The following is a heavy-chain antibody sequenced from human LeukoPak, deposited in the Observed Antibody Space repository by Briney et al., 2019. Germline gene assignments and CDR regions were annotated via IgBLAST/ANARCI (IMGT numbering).Heavy chain of an antibody. J-gene: IGHJ4*02. CDR2: IYSGGST. V-gene: IGHV3-53*04. CDR1: GFTVSSNY. CDR3: XRQTGYYPAVYFDY. D-gene: IGHD3-9*01. Sequence: GSLRLSXAASGFTVSSNYMSWVRQAPGKGLEWVSVIYSGGSTYYADSVKGRFTISRHNSKNTLYLQMNSVRAEETAVYYCXRQTGYYPAVYFDYWGQGTLVTVSS.